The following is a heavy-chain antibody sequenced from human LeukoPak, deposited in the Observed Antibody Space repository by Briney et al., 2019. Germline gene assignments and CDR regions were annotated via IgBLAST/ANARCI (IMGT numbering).Heavy chain of an antibody. J-gene: IGHJ4*02. Sequence: GGSLRLSCAASGFSFSDFWMHWVRQTPGKGLVWASRIRGDGYDTNYADSVEGRFTISRDNARHTLYLQMNSLRADDTAVYYCASDRVLGSGSLDNWGQGTLVTVSS. D-gene: IGHD3-10*01. CDR2: IRGDGYDT. CDR1: GFSFSDFW. V-gene: IGHV3-74*01. CDR3: ASDRVLGSGSLDN.